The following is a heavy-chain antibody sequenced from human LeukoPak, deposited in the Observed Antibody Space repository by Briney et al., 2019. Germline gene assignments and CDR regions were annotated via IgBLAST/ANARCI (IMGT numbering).Heavy chain of an antibody. D-gene: IGHD1-1*01. CDR2: INTGNGDT. J-gene: IGHJ6*02. CDR3: ARGGTPSGLDV. Sequence: GASVKVSCKVIGYTFTRHFMYWVRQAPGQRLEWMGRINTGNGDTRYSQNFQGRVTITRETSASTVYMELSSLRSEDTAVYYCARGGTPSGLDVWGQGTTVTVS. CDR1: GYTFTRHF. V-gene: IGHV1-3*04.